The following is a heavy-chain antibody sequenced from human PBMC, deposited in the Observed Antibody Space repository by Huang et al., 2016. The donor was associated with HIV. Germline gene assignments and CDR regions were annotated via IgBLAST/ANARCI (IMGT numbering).Heavy chain of an antibody. CDR2: IHWNGESA. D-gene: IGHD3-3*01. CDR1: GFSLDDYG. Sequence: EVILVESGGGVVRPGGSLRLSCAISGFSLDDYGLSWVRQAPGKGLEWGSCIHWNGESASYADSVKGRFTVSKDNANNSLFLQMNSLRAEDTALYYCARGYNFWSGYYTDKYYMDVWGKGTTVVVSS. CDR3: ARGYNFWSGYYTDKYYMDV. V-gene: IGHV3-20*04. J-gene: IGHJ6*03.